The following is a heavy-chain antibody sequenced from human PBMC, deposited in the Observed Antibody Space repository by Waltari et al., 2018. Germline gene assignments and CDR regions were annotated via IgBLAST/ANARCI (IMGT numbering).Heavy chain of an antibody. Sequence: QVQLVESGGGVVQPGRSLRLSCAASGFTFSSYGMHWVRQAPDKGLEWVEIIWYDGSTKYDADSVKGRFTISKDNSNNTLYLQMNSLRAEDTAVYYCARTGNGHSSGWYSGDYWGQGTLVTVSS. CDR1: GFTFSSYG. J-gene: IGHJ4*02. D-gene: IGHD6-19*01. V-gene: IGHV3-33*01. CDR3: ARTGNGHSSGWYSGDY. CDR2: IWYDGSTK.